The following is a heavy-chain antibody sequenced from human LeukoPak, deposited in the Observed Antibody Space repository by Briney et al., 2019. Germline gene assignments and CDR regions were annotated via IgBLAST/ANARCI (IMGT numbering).Heavy chain of an antibody. CDR2: IYYSGST. CDR3: ARLGKNDFWSGYWFDP. V-gene: IGHV4-59*08. D-gene: IGHD3-3*01. Sequence: SETLSLTRTVSGGSISSYYWSWIRQPPGKGLEWIGYIYYSGSTNYNPSLKSRVTISVDTSKNQFSLKLSSVTAADTAVYYCARLGKNDFWSGYWFDPWGQGTLVTVSS. CDR1: GGSISSYY. J-gene: IGHJ5*02.